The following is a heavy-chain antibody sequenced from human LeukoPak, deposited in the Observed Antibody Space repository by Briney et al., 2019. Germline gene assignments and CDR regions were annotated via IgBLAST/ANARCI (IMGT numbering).Heavy chain of an antibody. CDR1: GGSFSGYY. Sequence: ASETLSLTCAVYGGSFSGYYWSWIRQPPGKGLEWIGEINHSGSTNYNPSLKSRVTISVDTSKNQFPLKLSSVTAADTAVYYCARALQGSGYYMSWFDPWGQGTLVTVSS. V-gene: IGHV4-34*01. CDR3: ARALQGSGYYMSWFDP. CDR2: INHSGST. D-gene: IGHD3-3*01. J-gene: IGHJ5*02.